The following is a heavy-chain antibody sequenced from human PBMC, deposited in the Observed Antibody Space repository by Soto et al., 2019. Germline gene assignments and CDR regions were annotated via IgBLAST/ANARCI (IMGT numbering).Heavy chain of an antibody. CDR2: INAGNGNT. CDR1: GYTFTSYA. CDR3: ARSHPYDFWSGYYTPLQSYGMDV. J-gene: IGHJ6*02. D-gene: IGHD3-3*01. Sequence: ASVKVSCKASGYTFTSYAVHWVRQAPGQRLEWMGWINAGNGNTKYSQKFQGRVTITRDTSASTAYMELSSLRSEDTAVYYCARSHPYDFWSGYYTPLQSYGMDVWGQGTTVTVSS. V-gene: IGHV1-3*01.